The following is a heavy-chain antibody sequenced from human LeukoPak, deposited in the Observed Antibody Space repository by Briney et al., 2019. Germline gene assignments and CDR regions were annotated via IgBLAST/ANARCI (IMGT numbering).Heavy chain of an antibody. CDR2: ISYDGSNK. CDR1: GFTFSSYA. CDR3: ARDEGYSSGWSELYYYYGMDV. J-gene: IGHJ6*02. V-gene: IGHV3-30*04. D-gene: IGHD6-19*01. Sequence: GGSLRLSCAASGFTFSSYAMHWVRQPPGKGLEWVAVISYDGSNKYYADSVKGRFTISRDNAKNTLYLQMNSLRAEDTAVYYCARDEGYSSGWSELYYYYGMDVWGQGTTVTVSS.